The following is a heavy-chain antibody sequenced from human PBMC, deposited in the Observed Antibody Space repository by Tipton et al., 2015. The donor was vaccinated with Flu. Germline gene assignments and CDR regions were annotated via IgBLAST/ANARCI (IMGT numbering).Heavy chain of an antibody. Sequence: LRLSCTVSGGSISSGGAYWSWIRQLPGKGLEWIGGIYYSGSTYYSPSLNSRVSISVDTSNNQFSLKLNSVTAADTAVYYCARDLGPFNWFDHWGQGSLVTVSS. CDR2: IYYSGST. CDR3: ARDLGPFNWFDH. V-gene: IGHV4-31*03. J-gene: IGHJ5*02. CDR1: GGSISSGGAY.